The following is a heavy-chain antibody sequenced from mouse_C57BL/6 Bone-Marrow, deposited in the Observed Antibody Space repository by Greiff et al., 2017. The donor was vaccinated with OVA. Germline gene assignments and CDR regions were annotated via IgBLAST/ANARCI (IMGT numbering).Heavy chain of an antibody. D-gene: IGHD1-1*01. CDR1: GFTFSSYA. J-gene: IGHJ2*01. CDR2: ISDGGSYT. Sequence: EVHLVESGGGLVKPGGSLKLSCAASGFTFSSYAMSWVRQTPEKRLEWVATISDGGSYTYYPDNVKGRFTISRDNAKNNLYLQMSHLKSEDTAMYYCASDYYGSSPFDYWGQGTTLTVSS. CDR3: ASDYYGSSPFDY. V-gene: IGHV5-4*01.